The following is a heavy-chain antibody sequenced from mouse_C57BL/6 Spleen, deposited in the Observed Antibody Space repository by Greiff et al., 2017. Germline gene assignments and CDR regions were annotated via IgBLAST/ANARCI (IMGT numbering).Heavy chain of an antibody. J-gene: IGHJ3*01. CDR1: GFTFSSYA. V-gene: IGHV5-4*01. Sequence: EVQLVESGGGLVKPGGSLKLSCAASGFTFSSYAMSWVRQTPEKRLEWVATISDGGSYTYYPDNVKGRFTIARDTAKNNLYLQMSHLKSEDTAMYYCARDESQLAYWGQGTLVTVSA. CDR3: ARDESQLAY. CDR2: ISDGGSYT.